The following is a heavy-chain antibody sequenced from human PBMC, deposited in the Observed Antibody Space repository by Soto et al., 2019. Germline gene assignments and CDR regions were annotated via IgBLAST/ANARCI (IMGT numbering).Heavy chain of an antibody. CDR1: GFTFSSYA. CDR2: ISGSGGST. J-gene: IGHJ4*02. D-gene: IGHD1-7*01. V-gene: IGHV3-23*01. CDR3: AKDLEGDWNYVEDGDY. Sequence: VQLLESGGGLVQPGGSLRLSCAASGFTFSSYAMSWVRQAPGKGLEWVSAISGSGGSTYYADSVKGRFTISRDNSKNTLYLQMNSLRAEDTAVYYCAKDLEGDWNYVEDGDYWGQGTLVTVSS.